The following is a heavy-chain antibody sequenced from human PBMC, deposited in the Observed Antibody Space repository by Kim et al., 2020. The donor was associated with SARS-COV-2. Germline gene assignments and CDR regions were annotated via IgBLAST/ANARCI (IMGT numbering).Heavy chain of an antibody. CDR3: TSGPYYYDSSAYYHDY. CDR2: IRSKRNGETT. J-gene: IGHJ4*02. D-gene: IGHD3-22*01. Sequence: GGSLRLSCTTSGFNFGGYAISWFRQAPGKGLEWVAFIRSKRNGETTEYAASVKGRFIISRDDSKRIAYLQMNGLKTEDTGVYYCTSGPYYYDSSAYYHDYWGQGTLVTVSA. CDR1: GFNFGGYA. V-gene: IGHV3-49*03.